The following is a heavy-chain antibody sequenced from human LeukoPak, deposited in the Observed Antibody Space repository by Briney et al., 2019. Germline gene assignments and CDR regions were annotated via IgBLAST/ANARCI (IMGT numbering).Heavy chain of an antibody. J-gene: IGHJ4*02. CDR3: ASSGGSNPASVDY. CDR2: IYYSGST. CDR1: GGSISSYY. Sequence: SETLSLTCTVSGGSISSYYWSWIRQPPGKGLEWIGYIYYSGSTNYNPSLKSRVTISVDTSKNQFSLKLSSVTAADTAVYYCASSGGSNPASVDYWGQGTLVTVSS. V-gene: IGHV4-59*01. D-gene: IGHD3-10*01.